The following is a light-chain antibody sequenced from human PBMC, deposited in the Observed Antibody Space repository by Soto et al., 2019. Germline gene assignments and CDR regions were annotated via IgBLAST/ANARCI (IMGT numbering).Light chain of an antibody. Sequence: QAVVTQEPSLTVSPGVTVTLTCGASTGAVTSGHYPYWFQQKPGQAPRTLIYDTSNKQSWTPARFSGSLLGGKAALTLSGAQPEDEAEYYCLLSYSGARSVVFGGGNKMTVL. V-gene: IGLV7-46*01. CDR3: LLSYSGARSVV. J-gene: IGLJ2*01. CDR1: TGAVTSGHY. CDR2: DTS.